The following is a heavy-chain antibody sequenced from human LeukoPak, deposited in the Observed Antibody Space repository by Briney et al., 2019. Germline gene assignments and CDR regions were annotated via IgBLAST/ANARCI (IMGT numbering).Heavy chain of an antibody. CDR1: GYTFTNFW. J-gene: IGHJ4*02. CDR3: ARLLRDSNGWYFFEF. V-gene: IGHV5-51*01. CDR2: IHPDDSDT. D-gene: IGHD6-19*01. Sequence: GESLKISCKGSGYTFTNFWLGWVRQLPEKGLEWMGIIHPDDSDTRYSPSVQGQVTISADKSISTAYLQWSSLKASDNALYYCARLLRDSNGWYFFEFWGQGTLVTVSS.